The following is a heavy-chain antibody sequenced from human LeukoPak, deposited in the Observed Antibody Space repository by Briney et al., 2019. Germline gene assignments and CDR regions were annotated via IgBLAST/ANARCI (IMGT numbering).Heavy chain of an antibody. D-gene: IGHD3-3*01. CDR1: GFTFSSYA. V-gene: IGHV3-23*01. J-gene: IGHJ4*02. CDR2: ISGSGGST. CDR3: AKDLGIIFGVVISSDY. Sequence: HSGGSLRLSCAASGFTFSSYAMHWVRQAPGKGLEWVSAISGSGGSTYYADSVKGRFTISRDNSKNTLYLQMNSLRAEDTAVYYCAKDLGIIFGVVISSDYWGQGTLVTVSS.